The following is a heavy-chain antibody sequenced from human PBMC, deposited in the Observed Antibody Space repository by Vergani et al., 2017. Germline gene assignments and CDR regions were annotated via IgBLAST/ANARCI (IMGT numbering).Heavy chain of an antibody. CDR2: ITSSGSYG. CDR1: AFTFSSYS. CDR3: ARGVSRNYFVSGYYMDV. Sequence: EVQLVESGGGLVKPGGSLRLFCAASAFTFSSYSMNWVRQAPGKGLEWVSSITSSGSYGYYADSVKGRFTISRDNAKNSLYLQMNSLMAEDTAVYYCARGVSRNYFVSGYYMDVGGKGTSFTVS. J-gene: IGHJ6*03. D-gene: IGHD1-7*01. V-gene: IGHV3-21*01.